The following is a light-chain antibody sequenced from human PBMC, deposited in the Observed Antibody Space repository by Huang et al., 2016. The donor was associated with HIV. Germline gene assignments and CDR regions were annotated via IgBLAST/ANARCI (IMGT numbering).Light chain of an antibody. CDR1: QDIRKY. CDR2: DVS. V-gene: IGKV1-33*01. J-gene: IGKJ2*01. Sequence: DIQMTQSPSSLSVSVGDRVTITCQASQDIRKYLNWYQQKSGRAPKLRIYDVSNLEKGVPLRFSGSVSGTNFTLTISSLQPEDLAEYYCQQYDNSYTCGQGTKLEI. CDR3: QQYDNSYT.